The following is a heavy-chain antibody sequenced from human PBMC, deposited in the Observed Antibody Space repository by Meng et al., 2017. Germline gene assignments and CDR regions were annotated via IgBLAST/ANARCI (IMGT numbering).Heavy chain of an antibody. CDR2: ISGSGGST. CDR1: GLTFSSYA. D-gene: IGHD1-26*01. Sequence: VKVVESGGGLVQPGGSLRLSCAASGLTFSSYAMSWVRQAPGKGLEWVSAISGSGGSTNYPDSVKGRFTISRDNSKNTLYLQMNSLRAEDTAVYYCAKEGVGPSPGWYFDLWGRGTLVTSPQ. CDR3: AKEGVGPSPGWYFDL. V-gene: IGHV3-23*04. J-gene: IGHJ2*01.